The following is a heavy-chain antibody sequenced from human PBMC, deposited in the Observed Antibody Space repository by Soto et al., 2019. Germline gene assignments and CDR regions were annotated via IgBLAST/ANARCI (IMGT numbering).Heavy chain of an antibody. J-gene: IGHJ6*02. CDR1: GYTFITYD. CDR2: MNPNSGNT. V-gene: IGHV1-8*01. D-gene: IGHD2-2*01. Sequence: QVQLVQSGAEVKKPGASVRVSCKASGYTFITYDINWVRQATGQVLEWMGWMNPNSGNTGYAQKFQGRVTMTRNTSISTAYTELSSRRSEDTAVYYCARGRGIVLVPAAAYGMDVWGQGTTVTVSS. CDR3: ARGRGIVLVPAAAYGMDV.